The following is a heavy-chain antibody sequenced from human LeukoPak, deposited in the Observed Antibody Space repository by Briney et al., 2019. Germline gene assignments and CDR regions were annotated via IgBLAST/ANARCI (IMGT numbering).Heavy chain of an antibody. Sequence: RPGGSLRLSCAASGFTFSSYSMNWVRQAPGKGLEWVSSISSSSSYIYYADSVKGRFTISRDNAKNSLYLQMNSLRAEDTAVYYCARIYDGDYALYYGMDVWGQGTTVTVSS. D-gene: IGHD4-17*01. CDR2: ISSSSSYI. J-gene: IGHJ6*02. V-gene: IGHV3-21*01. CDR3: ARIYDGDYALYYGMDV. CDR1: GFTFSSYS.